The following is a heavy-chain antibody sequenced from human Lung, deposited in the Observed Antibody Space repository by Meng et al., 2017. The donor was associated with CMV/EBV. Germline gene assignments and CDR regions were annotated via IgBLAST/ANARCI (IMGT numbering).Heavy chain of an antibody. CDR2: IKTRVSGGTA. D-gene: IGHD1-14*01. J-gene: IGHJ4*01. V-gene: IGHV3-15*01. CDR3: TDTGPLTPN. Sequence: LTXATSGFPFNKAWMNWVRQAPGKGLEWVGRIKTRVSGGTADYAASVKGRFTISRDDSKKILFLQMNSLKSEDTAVYYCTDTGPLTPNWGHGTLVTVSS. CDR1: GFPFNKAW.